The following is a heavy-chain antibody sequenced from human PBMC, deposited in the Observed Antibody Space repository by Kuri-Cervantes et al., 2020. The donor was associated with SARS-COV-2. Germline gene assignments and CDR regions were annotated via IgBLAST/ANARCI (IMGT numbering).Heavy chain of an antibody. CDR1: GFSLSTSGMC. CDR2: IDWDDDK. CDR3: ARIRHSSGWYVSAFDI. Sequence: SGPTLVKPTQTLTLTCTFSGFSLSTSGMCVSWIRQPPGKALEWLARIDWDDDKYYSTSLKTRLTISKDTSKSQVVLTMTNMDPVDTATYYCARIRHSSGWYVSAFDIWGQGTMVTVSS. V-gene: IGHV2-70*11. D-gene: IGHD6-19*01. J-gene: IGHJ3*02.